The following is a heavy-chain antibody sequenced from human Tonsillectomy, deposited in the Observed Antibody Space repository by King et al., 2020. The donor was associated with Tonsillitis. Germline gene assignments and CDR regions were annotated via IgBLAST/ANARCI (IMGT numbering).Heavy chain of an antibody. CDR3: SKDRYSVVRVPNDGGSDY. CDR1: GFVFSSFG. J-gene: IGHJ4*02. CDR2: IRYDGSDQ. D-gene: IGHD2-21*01. Sequence: VQLVESGGGVVQPGGSLRLSCAASGFVFSSFGMYWVRQAPGKGLKWVAYIRYDGSDQFYADSVKGRFTISRDNSKNTLFLQMNSLRSEDTAVYYCSKDRYSVVRVPNDGGSDYWGQGAQVSVFS. V-gene: IGHV3-30*02.